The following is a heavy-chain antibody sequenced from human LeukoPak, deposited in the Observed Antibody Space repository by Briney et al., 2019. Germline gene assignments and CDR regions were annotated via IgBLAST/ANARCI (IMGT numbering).Heavy chain of an antibody. CDR2: INHSGST. J-gene: IGHJ6*03. CDR1: GGSFSGYY. D-gene: IGHD4-17*01. V-gene: IGHV4-34*01. Sequence: PSETLSLTCAVYGGSFSGYYWSWIRQPPGKGLEWIGEINHSGSTNYNPSLKSRVTISVDTSKNQFSLKLSSVTAADTAVYYCARVMTTVTTQYMDVWGKGTTVTVS. CDR3: ARVMTTVTTQYMDV.